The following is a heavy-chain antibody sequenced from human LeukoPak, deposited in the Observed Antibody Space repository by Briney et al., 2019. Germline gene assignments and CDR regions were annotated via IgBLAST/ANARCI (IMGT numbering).Heavy chain of an antibody. D-gene: IGHD2-2*02. CDR1: GFTVSSNY. J-gene: IGHJ4*02. CDR2: IYSGGNT. V-gene: IGHV3-66*01. CDR3: ARGGTIPFFDY. Sequence: GGSLRLSCAASGFTVSSNYMNWVRQAPGKGLEWVSMIYSGGNTFYTDSVKGRFTISRDNSKNTLYLQMNSLRAEDTAVYYCARGGTIPFFDYWGQGTLVTVSS.